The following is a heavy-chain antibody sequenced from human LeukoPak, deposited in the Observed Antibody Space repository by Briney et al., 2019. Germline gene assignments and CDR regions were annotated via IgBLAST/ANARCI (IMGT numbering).Heavy chain of an antibody. Sequence: GGSLRLSCAASGFTFSSYWMSWVRQAPGKELEWVATIKDDGSQKYYVDSVKGRFTISRDNAKNSLYLQMNSLEAEDTAVYYCAKYILYHGAFDIWGQGAMVTVSS. CDR2: IKDDGSQK. J-gene: IGHJ3*02. CDR3: AKYILYHGAFDI. V-gene: IGHV3-7*01. CDR1: GFTFSSYW. D-gene: IGHD3-9*01.